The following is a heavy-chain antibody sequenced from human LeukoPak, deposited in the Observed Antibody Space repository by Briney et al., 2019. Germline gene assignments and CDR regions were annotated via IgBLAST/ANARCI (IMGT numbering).Heavy chain of an antibody. CDR3: ARLAPRPF. CDR1: GFTVSSNY. J-gene: IGHJ3*01. V-gene: IGHV3-53*01. CDR2: IYETGNT. Sequence: GGSLRLSCAVSGFTVSSNYMSWVRQPPGKGLEWISIIYETGNTKYADSVKDRFTISRDISKNTVYLQMHSLRAEDTAVYYCARLAPRPFWGRGTKVTVSS.